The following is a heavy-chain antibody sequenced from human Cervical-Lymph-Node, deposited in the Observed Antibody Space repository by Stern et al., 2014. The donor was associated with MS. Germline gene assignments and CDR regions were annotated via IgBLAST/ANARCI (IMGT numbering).Heavy chain of an antibody. CDR1: GGSISSNY. Sequence: VQLVESGPGLVKPSETLSLTCTVSGGSISSNYWSWIRQPPGKGLEWIGYLYYSGNTNYNPSLKSRVTTSVDTSKNQFSLSPSPGTAADTAVYYCARHGPPRRRDDSNHPNFDYWGPGTLVAVSS. D-gene: IGHD5-24*01. J-gene: IGHJ4*02. CDR3: ARHGPPRRRDDSNHPNFDY. CDR2: LYYSGNT. V-gene: IGHV4-59*08.